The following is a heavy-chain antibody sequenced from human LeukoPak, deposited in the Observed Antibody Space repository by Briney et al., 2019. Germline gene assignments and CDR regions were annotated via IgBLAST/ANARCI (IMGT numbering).Heavy chain of an antibody. CDR1: GFTFSSYG. CDR2: ISGSGGST. CDR3: AKDREGVYGDYIGY. J-gene: IGHJ4*02. Sequence: PGGSLRLSCAASGFTFSSYGMSWVRQAPGKGLEWVSAISGSGGSTYYADSVKGRFTISRDNSKNTLYLQMNSLRAEDTAVYYCAKDREGVYGDYIGYWGQGTLVTVSS. D-gene: IGHD4-17*01. V-gene: IGHV3-23*01.